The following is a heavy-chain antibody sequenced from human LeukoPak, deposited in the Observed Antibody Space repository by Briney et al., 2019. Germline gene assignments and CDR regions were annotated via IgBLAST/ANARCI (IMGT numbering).Heavy chain of an antibody. V-gene: IGHV3-23*01. J-gene: IGHJ4*02. Sequence: GGSLRLSCAASGFTFSSYAMSWVRQAPGKGLEWVSAISGSGGSIYYADSVKGRFTISRDNSKNTLYLQMNSLRAEDTAVYYCAKVLDSSGYYYFDYWGQGTLVTVSS. D-gene: IGHD3-22*01. CDR1: GFTFSSYA. CDR3: AKVLDSSGYYYFDY. CDR2: ISGSGGSI.